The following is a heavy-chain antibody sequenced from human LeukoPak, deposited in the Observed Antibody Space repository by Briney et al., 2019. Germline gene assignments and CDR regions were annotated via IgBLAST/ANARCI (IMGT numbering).Heavy chain of an antibody. CDR1: GFTFSSYE. D-gene: IGHD2-2*01. J-gene: IGHJ4*02. Sequence: PGGSLRLSCAASGFTFSSYEMNWVRQAPGKGLEWVSYISSSGSTIYYADSVKGRFTISRDNAKNSLYLQMNSLRAADTAVYYCARDSTHCSSTSCYFDYWGQGTLVTVSS. CDR3: ARDSTHCSSTSCYFDY. V-gene: IGHV3-48*03. CDR2: ISSSGSTI.